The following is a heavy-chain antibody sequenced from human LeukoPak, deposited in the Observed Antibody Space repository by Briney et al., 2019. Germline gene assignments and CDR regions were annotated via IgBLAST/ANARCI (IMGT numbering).Heavy chain of an antibody. CDR1: GYSFTSNW. V-gene: IGHV5-51*01. CDR3: AKEGTTVVRGGYGMDV. Sequence: GEPLKTSCKGSGYSFTSNWIAWVRQMPGKGLEWMGIIYPGDSDTRYSPSFQGQVTISADKSISTTYLQWSSLKASDTAMYYCAKEGTTVVRGGYGMDVWGQGTSVTVSS. CDR2: IYPGDSDT. D-gene: IGHD4-23*01. J-gene: IGHJ6*02.